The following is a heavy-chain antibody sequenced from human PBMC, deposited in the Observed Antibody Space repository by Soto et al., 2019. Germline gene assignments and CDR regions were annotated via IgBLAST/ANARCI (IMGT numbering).Heavy chain of an antibody. CDR3: ARSIVVVTALDY. J-gene: IGHJ4*02. Sequence: QVQLVQSGAEEKKPGASVKVSCKASGYTFTSYAMHWVRQAPGQRLEWMGWINAGNGNTKYSQKFQGRVTIXRYXSASTAYMELSSLRSEDTAVYYCARSIVVVTALDYWGQGTLVTVSS. D-gene: IGHD2-21*02. CDR1: GYTFTSYA. V-gene: IGHV1-3*05. CDR2: INAGNGNT.